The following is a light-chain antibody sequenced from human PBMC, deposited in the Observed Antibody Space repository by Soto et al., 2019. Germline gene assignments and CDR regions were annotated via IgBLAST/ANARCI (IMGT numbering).Light chain of an antibody. J-gene: IGLJ1*01. V-gene: IGLV2-8*01. Sequence: QSALTQPPSASGSPGQSVTISCSGTSSDVGTYNHVSWYQQHPGKAPKLMIYEVSTQPSGVPDRFSGSKSGNTASLTVSGLQAEDEADYYCSSYADSNNYVFGTGTKVTVL. CDR1: SSDVGTYNH. CDR2: EVS. CDR3: SSYADSNNYV.